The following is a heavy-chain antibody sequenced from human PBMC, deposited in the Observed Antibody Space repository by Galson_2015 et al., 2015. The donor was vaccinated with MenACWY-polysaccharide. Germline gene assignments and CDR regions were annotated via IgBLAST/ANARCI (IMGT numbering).Heavy chain of an antibody. D-gene: IGHD4-17*01. CDR3: AKEFRVTVARGGWFDP. Sequence: SLRLSCAASGFTFSTYAMNWVRQAPGKGLEWVSTISSSGATTYYSDSVKGRFTVSRDNSKNTLYLQMNSLRVDDTAVYFCAKEFRVTVARGGWFDPWGQGTQVTVSS. CDR1: GFTFSTYA. J-gene: IGHJ5*02. V-gene: IGHV3-23*01. CDR2: ISSSGATT.